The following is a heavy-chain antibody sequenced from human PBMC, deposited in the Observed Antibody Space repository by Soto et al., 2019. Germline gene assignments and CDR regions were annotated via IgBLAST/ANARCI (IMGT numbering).Heavy chain of an antibody. CDR1: GGTFSSYA. D-gene: IGHD4-17*01. Sequence: QVQLVQSGAEVKKPGSSVKVSCKASGGTFSSYAISWVRQAPGQGLEWMGGIIPIFGTANYAQKFQGRVTITADESTSTAYMELSSLRSEDTAVYYCVRETVSKGNYYYYGMDVWGQGTTVTVSS. V-gene: IGHV1-69*01. J-gene: IGHJ6*02. CDR3: VRETVSKGNYYYYGMDV. CDR2: IIPIFGTA.